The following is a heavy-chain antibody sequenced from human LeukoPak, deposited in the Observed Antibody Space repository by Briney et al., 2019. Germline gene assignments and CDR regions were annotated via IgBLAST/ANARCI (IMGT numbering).Heavy chain of an antibody. D-gene: IGHD3-3*01. Sequence: ASVKVSCKASGYTFTSYGISWVRQAPGQGLEWMGWISAYNGNTNYAQKLQGRVTITTDTSTSTAYMELRSLRSDDTAVYYCARVWTPMIFGVVTVPDYWGQGTLVTVSS. CDR1: GYTFTSYG. J-gene: IGHJ4*02. V-gene: IGHV1-18*01. CDR3: ARVWTPMIFGVVTVPDY. CDR2: ISAYNGNT.